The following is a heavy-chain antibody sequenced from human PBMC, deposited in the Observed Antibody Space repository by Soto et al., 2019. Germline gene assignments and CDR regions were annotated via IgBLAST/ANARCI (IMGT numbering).Heavy chain of an antibody. J-gene: IGHJ6*02. CDR3: ARDSARNFEWLLPNDGMDV. D-gene: IGHD3-3*01. CDR1: GYTFTSYA. Sequence: ASVKVSCKASGYTFTSYAMHWVRQAPGQRLEWMGWINAGNGNTKYAQKFQDTVTFKRDTSASTAYMEMIILKREDTAVYYCARDSARNFEWLLPNDGMDVWGQGTTVTVSS. CDR2: INAGNGNT. V-gene: IGHV1-3*01.